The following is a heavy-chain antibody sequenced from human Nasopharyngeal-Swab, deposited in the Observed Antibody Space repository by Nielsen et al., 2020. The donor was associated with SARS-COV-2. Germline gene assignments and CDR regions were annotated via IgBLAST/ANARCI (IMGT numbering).Heavy chain of an antibody. CDR2: ISSSSSTI. D-gene: IGHD5-18*01. V-gene: IGHV3-48*04. CDR3: ARGGRYSYGNYGMDV. Sequence: GESLKISCAASGFTFSSYSMNWVRQAPGKGLEWVSYISSSSSTIYYADSAKGRFTISRDNAKNSLYLQMNSLRAEDTAVYYCARGGRYSYGNYGMDVWGQGTTVTVSS. J-gene: IGHJ6*02. CDR1: GFTFSSYS.